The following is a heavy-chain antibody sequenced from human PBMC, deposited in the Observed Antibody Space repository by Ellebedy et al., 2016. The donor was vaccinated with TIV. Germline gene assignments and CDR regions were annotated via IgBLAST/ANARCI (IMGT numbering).Heavy chain of an antibody. Sequence: GESLKISXAASGFTFSSYSMNWVRQAPGKGLEWVSSISSSSSYIYYADSVKGRFTISRDNAKNSLYLQMNSLRAEDTAVYYCARDRDISPAPWLPYYFDYWGQGTLVTVSS. V-gene: IGHV3-21*01. CDR3: ARDRDISPAPWLPYYFDY. D-gene: IGHD2-21*01. CDR2: ISSSSSYI. J-gene: IGHJ4*02. CDR1: GFTFSSYS.